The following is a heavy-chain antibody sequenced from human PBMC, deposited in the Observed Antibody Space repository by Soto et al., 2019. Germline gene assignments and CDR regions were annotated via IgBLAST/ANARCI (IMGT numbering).Heavy chain of an antibody. V-gene: IGHV3-48*02. Sequence: EVQLVESGGGLVQPGGSLRLSCAASGFTFSSYTMNWVRQAPGKGLEWVSYITSSSSTIYYADSVKGRFTISRDNAKNSLYLQMNSLTDEDTAVYYCARTLAAAAYYYYYGMDVWGQGTTVTVSS. D-gene: IGHD6-13*01. CDR3: ARTLAAAAYYYYYGMDV. J-gene: IGHJ6*02. CDR2: ITSSSSTI. CDR1: GFTFSSYT.